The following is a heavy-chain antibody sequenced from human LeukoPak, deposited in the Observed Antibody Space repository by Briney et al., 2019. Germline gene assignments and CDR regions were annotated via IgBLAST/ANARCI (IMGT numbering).Heavy chain of an antibody. D-gene: IGHD6-13*01. CDR2: IYHSGST. CDR3: ARAVIAESGMDV. Sequence: SETLSLTCTVSGGSIISTSFYWGWIRQPPGKGLAWLGSIYHSGSTYDNPSPKSRVTISVDTSKNQFSLKLSSVTAADTAVYYCARAVIAESGMDVWGQGTTVTVSS. J-gene: IGHJ6*02. V-gene: IGHV4-39*07. CDR1: GGSIISTSFY.